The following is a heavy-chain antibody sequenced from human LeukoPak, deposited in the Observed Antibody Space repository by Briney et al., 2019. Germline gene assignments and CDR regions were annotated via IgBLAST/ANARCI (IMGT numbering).Heavy chain of an antibody. CDR2: MFYTGST. V-gene: IGHV4-59*01. Sequence: SETLSLTCTVSGDSITGYYLSWLRQPPGKGLEWVGYMFYTGSTNYNPSLKSRVTISVDTSKNQFSLKLSSVTAADTAVYYCARVFSQGQQLPDVWGKGTTVTVSS. CDR3: ARVFSQGQQLPDV. J-gene: IGHJ6*04. CDR1: GDSITGYY. D-gene: IGHD6-13*01.